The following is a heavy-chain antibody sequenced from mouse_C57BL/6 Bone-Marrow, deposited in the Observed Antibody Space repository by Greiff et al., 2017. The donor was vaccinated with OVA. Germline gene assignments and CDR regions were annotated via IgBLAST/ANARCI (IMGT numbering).Heavy chain of an antibody. CDR1: GYSFTGYY. J-gene: IGHJ3*01. V-gene: IGHV1-42*01. CDR2: ISPSTGGT. CDR3: ARGGTSPFAY. D-gene: IGHD4-1*01. Sequence: VQLQQSGPELVKPGASVKISCKASGYSFTGYYMNWVKQSPEKSLEWIGEISPSTGGTTYNQKVKAKATLTVDKHSSTAYMQLKSLTSEDSAVYYCARGGTSPFAYWGQGTLVTGSA.